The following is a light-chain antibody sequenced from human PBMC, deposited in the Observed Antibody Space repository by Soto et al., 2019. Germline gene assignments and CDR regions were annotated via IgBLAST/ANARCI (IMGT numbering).Light chain of an antibody. CDR2: GAS. CDR1: QIVSSN. J-gene: IGKJ5*01. Sequence: EIVMTQSPATLSVSPWERATLSCRSSQIVSSNLAWYQQKPGQAPRLLIYGASTRATGIPARFSGSGSETEFTLTISSLQSEDFAVYYCQQYNYWPPITFGQGTRLEIK. CDR3: QQYNYWPPIT. V-gene: IGKV3-15*01.